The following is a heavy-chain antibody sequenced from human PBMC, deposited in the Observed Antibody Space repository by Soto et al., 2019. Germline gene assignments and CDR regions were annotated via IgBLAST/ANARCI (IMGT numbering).Heavy chain of an antibody. CDR3: AKDQAGLLWFGRLIYYFDY. D-gene: IGHD3-10*01. CDR2: ISGSGGST. V-gene: IGHV3-23*01. J-gene: IGHJ4*02. CDR1: GFTFSSYA. Sequence: HPGGSLRLSCAASGFTFSSYAMSWVRQAPGKGLEWVSAISGSGGSTYYADSVKGRFTISRDNSKNTLYLQMNSLRAEDTAVYYCAKDQAGLLWFGRLIYYFDYWGQGTLVTVYS.